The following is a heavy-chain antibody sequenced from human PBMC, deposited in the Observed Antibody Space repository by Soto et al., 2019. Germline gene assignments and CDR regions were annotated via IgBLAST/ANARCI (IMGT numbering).Heavy chain of an antibody. CDR3: ARGGTYYYYYYMEV. CDR1: GFTFSSYW. J-gene: IGHJ6*03. CDR2: INSDGSST. Sequence: HPGGSLRLSCAASGFTFSSYWMHWVRQAPGKGLVWVSRINSDGSSTSYADSVKGRFTISRDNAKNTLYLQMNSLRAEDTAVYYCARGGTYYYYYYMEVWGKGTTVTVSS. V-gene: IGHV3-74*01.